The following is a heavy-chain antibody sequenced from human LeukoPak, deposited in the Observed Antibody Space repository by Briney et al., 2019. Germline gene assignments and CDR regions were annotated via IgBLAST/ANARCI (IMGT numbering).Heavy chain of an antibody. CDR1: GGSISSSSYY. CDR2: IYYSGST. Sequence: SETLSLTCTVSGGSISSSSYYWGWIRQPPGKGLEWIGSIYYSGSTYYNPSLKSRVTISVDTSKNQFSLKLSSVTAADTAVYYCARDLTTGPDYWGQGTLVTVSS. D-gene: IGHD4/OR15-4a*01. V-gene: IGHV4-39*07. J-gene: IGHJ4*02. CDR3: ARDLTTGPDY.